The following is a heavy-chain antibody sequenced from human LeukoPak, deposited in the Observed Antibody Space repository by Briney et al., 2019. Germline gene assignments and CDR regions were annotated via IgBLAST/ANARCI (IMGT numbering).Heavy chain of an antibody. Sequence: GGSLKLSSSASGLTFSSYAMHWGRQAPGKGLEYVSAISRNGGSTYYAHSVKGRLSLSRDNSKNTLYLQMNSLRAEDTVVYYCAKDDYGMDVWGQGTTVTVSS. CDR2: ISRNGGST. J-gene: IGHJ6*02. CDR1: GLTFSSYA. V-gene: IGHV3-64*04. CDR3: AKDDYGMDV.